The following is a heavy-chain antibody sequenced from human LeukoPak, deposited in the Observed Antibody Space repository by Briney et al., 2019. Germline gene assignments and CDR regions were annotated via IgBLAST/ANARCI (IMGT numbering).Heavy chain of an antibody. J-gene: IGHJ5*02. CDR1: GGSIGSKSHY. V-gene: IGHV4-39*01. CDR3: ARREANWFDP. Sequence: AETLSLTCSVSGGSIGSKSHYWGWVRQPPGKGLEWISYTWWSGSTYYNPSLKSRVTISVDTSKNQFSLKLSSVTAADTAVYYCARREANWFDPWGQGYLVTVSS. CDR2: TWWSGST.